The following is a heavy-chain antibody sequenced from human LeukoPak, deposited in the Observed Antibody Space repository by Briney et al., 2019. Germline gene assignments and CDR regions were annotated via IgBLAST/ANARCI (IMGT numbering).Heavy chain of an antibody. CDR1: GGTFSSYA. D-gene: IGHD3-10*01. V-gene: IGHV1-69*05. CDR3: ARAYYYGSGSYPPDAFDI. Sequence: ASVKVSCKASGGTFSSYAISWVRQAPGQGLEWMGEIIPIFGTANYAQKFQGRVTITTDESTSTAYMELSSLRSEDTAVYYCARAYYYGSGSYPPDAFDIWGQGTMVTVSS. J-gene: IGHJ3*02. CDR2: IIPIFGTA.